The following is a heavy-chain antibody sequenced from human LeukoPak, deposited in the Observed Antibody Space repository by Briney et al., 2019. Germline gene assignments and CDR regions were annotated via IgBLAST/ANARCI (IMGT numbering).Heavy chain of an antibody. CDR2: IRYDGSNK. V-gene: IGHV3-30*02. J-gene: IGHJ6*03. CDR3: AKGDCSSTSCYFYYYYMDV. D-gene: IGHD2-2*01. Sequence: GGSLRLSCAASGFTFSSYGMHWVRQAPGKGLEWVAFIRYDGSNKYYADSVKGRFTISRDNSKNTLYLQMNSLRAEDTAVYYCAKGDCSSTSCYFYYYYMDVWGKGTTVTVSS. CDR1: GFTFSSYG.